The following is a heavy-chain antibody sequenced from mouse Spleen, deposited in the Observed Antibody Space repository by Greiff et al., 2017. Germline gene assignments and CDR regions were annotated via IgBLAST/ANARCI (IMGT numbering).Heavy chain of an antibody. Sequence: QVQLQQPGAELVKPGASVKLSCKASGYTFTSYWMQWVKQRPGQGLEWIGEIDPSDSYTNYNQKFKGKATLTVDTSSSTAYMQLSSLTSEDSAVYYCARLTGEAMDYWGQGTSVTVSS. CDR3: ARLTGEAMDY. V-gene: IGHV1-50*01. J-gene: IGHJ4*01. CDR2: IDPSDSYT. CDR1: GYTFTSYW. D-gene: IGHD4-1*01.